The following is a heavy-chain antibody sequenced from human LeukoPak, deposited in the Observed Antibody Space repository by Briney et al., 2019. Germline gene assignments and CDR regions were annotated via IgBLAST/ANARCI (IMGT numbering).Heavy chain of an antibody. CDR3: ARDPYRGSSLAP. V-gene: IGHV4-4*07. CDR2: IYTSGST. Sequence: SETLSLTCTVSGGSISSYYWSWIRQPAGEGLEWIGRIYTSGSTNYNPSLKSRVTMSVDTSKNQFSLKLSSVTAADTAVYYCARDPYRGSSLAPWGQGTMVTVSS. D-gene: IGHD6-13*01. J-gene: IGHJ3*01. CDR1: GGSISSYY.